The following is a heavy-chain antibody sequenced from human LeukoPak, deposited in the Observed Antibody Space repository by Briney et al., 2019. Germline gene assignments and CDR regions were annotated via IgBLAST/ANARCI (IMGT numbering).Heavy chain of an antibody. CDR1: GFSVSSYW. Sequence: GGSLRLSCAASGFSVSSYWMTWVRQAPGKWLEWVGNIREDGNEIYYVASVKGRFTISRDNAKNSLYLQMNSLRAEDTALYYCARGVYSLDYWGQGTLVTVSS. CDR3: ARGVYSLDY. CDR2: IREDGNEI. V-gene: IGHV3-7*01. J-gene: IGHJ4*02. D-gene: IGHD4-11*01.